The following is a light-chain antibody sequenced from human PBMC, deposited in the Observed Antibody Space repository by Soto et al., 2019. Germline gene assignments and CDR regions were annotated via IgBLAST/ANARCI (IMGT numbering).Light chain of an antibody. Sequence: QSVLTQPASVSGSPGQSITISCTGTSSDIGGYNFVSWYHQHPGKAAKLMIYEVSNRPSGVSDRFSGSKSGNTASLTISGLQAEDEADYYCSSFRSGTTLFGTGTKVTVL. CDR2: EVS. CDR3: SSFRSGTTL. V-gene: IGLV2-14*01. CDR1: SSDIGGYNF. J-gene: IGLJ1*01.